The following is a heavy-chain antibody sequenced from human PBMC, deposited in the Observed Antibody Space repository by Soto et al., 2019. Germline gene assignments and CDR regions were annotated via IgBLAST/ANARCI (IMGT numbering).Heavy chain of an antibody. CDR2: IYHSGST. CDR1: GGSISSGGYS. J-gene: IGHJ5*02. Sequence: QLQLQESGSGLVKPSQTLFLTCAVSGGSISSGGYSWSWIRQPPGKGLECIGYIYHSGSTYYNPSLKSRVTISVDRSKNQFSLKLSSVTAADTAVYYCASRPSGSGFDPWGQGTLVTVSS. D-gene: IGHD1-26*01. CDR3: ASRPSGSGFDP. V-gene: IGHV4-30-2*01.